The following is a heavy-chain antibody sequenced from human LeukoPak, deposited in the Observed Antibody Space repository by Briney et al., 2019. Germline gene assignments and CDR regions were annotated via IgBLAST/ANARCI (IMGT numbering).Heavy chain of an antibody. CDR1: GYTFTGYY. J-gene: IGHJ5*02. CDR3: ARDWHCSGGSCYSDWFDP. V-gene: IGHV1-2*02. Sequence: ASVKLSCKASGYTFTGYYMHWVRQAPGQGLEWMGWINPNSGGTNYAQKFQGRVTMTRDTSISTAYMELSRLRSDDTAVYYCARDWHCSGGSCYSDWFDPWGQGTLVTVSS. CDR2: INPNSGGT. D-gene: IGHD2-15*01.